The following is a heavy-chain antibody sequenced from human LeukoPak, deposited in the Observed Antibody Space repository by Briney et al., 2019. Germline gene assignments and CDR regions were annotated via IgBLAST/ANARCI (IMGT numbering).Heavy chain of an antibody. Sequence: ASVKVSCTASGYTFTSYAMNWVRQAPGQGLEWMGWINTNTGNPTYAQGFTGRFVFSLDTSVSTAYLQISSLKAEDTAVYYCASASSGWSDDAFDIWGQGTMVTVSS. CDR3: ASASSGWSDDAFDI. J-gene: IGHJ3*02. V-gene: IGHV7-4-1*02. D-gene: IGHD6-19*01. CDR1: GYTFTSYA. CDR2: INTNTGNP.